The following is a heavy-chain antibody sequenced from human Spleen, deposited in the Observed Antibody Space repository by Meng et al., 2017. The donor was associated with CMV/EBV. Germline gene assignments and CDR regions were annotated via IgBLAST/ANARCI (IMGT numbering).Heavy chain of an antibody. CDR2: ISHSSAYI. CDR3: ARGRVAVAGTGDY. CDR1: GFSFNDYG. Sequence: GESLKISCAASGFSFNDYGMNWVRQTPDTGLEWVSSISHSSAYIYYADSVKGRFTVSRDNAQSSLFLQMNSLRAEDTAVYYCARGRVAVAGTGDYWGQGTPVTVSS. V-gene: IGHV3-21*01. J-gene: IGHJ4*02. D-gene: IGHD6-19*01.